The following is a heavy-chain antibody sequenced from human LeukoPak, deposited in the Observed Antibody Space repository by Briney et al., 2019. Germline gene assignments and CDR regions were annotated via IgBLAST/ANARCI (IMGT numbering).Heavy chain of an antibody. CDR3: ASIYLRVEATTFDY. V-gene: IGHV3-64*01. CDR1: GFTFSSYT. D-gene: IGHD1-26*01. CDR2: ISSNGGGT. Sequence: PGGSLRLSCAASGFTFSSYTMHWVRQDPGKGLEYVSGISSNGGGTYYANSVKGRFTNSRDNAKNSLYLQMNSLRAEDTAVYYCASIYLRVEATTFDYWGQGALVTVSS. J-gene: IGHJ4*02.